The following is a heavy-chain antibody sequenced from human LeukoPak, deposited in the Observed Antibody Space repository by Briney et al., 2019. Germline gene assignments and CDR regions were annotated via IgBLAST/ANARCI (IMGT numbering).Heavy chain of an antibody. V-gene: IGHV3-23*01. CDR3: AKRLTLGVFDV. D-gene: IGHD3-16*01. CDR2: ISNSGNTA. J-gene: IGHJ3*01. CDR1: GFTFTNYA. Sequence: PGGSLRLSCEASGFTFTNYAMTWVRQTPGKGMEWLSYISNSGNTAIYADSVKGRFSVSRDNSNNVVFLQMSNLRADDSAVHYCAKRLTLGVFDVWGQGTVVTVSS.